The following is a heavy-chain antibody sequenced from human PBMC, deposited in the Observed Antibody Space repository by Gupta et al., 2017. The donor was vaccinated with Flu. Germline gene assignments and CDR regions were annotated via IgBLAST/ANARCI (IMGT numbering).Heavy chain of an antibody. V-gene: IGHV3-48*02. CDR1: AFPFGSLP. CDR2: ISASGSNI. J-gene: IGHJ5*02. Sequence: EVQLVESGGGLLQPGGSLRLPGFASAFPFGSLPMHWVRQVPGKGLEWLSYISASGSNIIYADSVKVRFTVYRDNAKNSLYLLMNSLRDEDTAVYYCASHRSSNWFENWGQGTLVTVSS. CDR3: ASHRSSNWFEN. D-gene: IGHD6-13*01.